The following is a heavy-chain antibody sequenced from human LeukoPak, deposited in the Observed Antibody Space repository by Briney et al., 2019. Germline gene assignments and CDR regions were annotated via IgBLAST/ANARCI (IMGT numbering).Heavy chain of an antibody. Sequence: ASVKVSCKASGYTFTSYDINWVRQATGQGLEWMGWMNPNSGNTGYAQKFQGRVTITRNTSISTAYMELRSLRSDDTAVYYCARDSTYYDILTGYYRRNYFDYWGQGTLVTVSS. J-gene: IGHJ4*02. CDR2: MNPNSGNT. D-gene: IGHD3-9*01. V-gene: IGHV1-8*03. CDR1: GYTFTSYD. CDR3: ARDSTYYDILTGYYRRNYFDY.